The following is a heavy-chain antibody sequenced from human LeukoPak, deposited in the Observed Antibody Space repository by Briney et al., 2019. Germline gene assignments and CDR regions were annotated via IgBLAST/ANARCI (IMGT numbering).Heavy chain of an antibody. J-gene: IGHJ4*02. Sequence: SQTLSLTCAISGDSVSSNSAAWNWIRQSPSRGLKWLGRTYYRSKWYNDYAVSVKSRITINPDTSKNQFSLQLNSVTPEDTAVYYCVREKGDNNGWTMGRRFDYWGQGTLVTVSS. CDR3: VREKGDNNGWTMGRRFDY. CDR1: GDSVSSNSAA. V-gene: IGHV6-1*01. CDR2: TYYRSKWYN. D-gene: IGHD6-19*01.